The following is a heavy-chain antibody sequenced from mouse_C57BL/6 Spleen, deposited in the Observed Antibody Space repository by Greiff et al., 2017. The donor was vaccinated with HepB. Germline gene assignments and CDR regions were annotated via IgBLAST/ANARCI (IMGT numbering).Heavy chain of an antibody. V-gene: IGHV1-59*01. CDR3: ARSVVAPYAMDY. CDR2: IDPSDSYT. D-gene: IGHD1-1*01. CDR1: GYTFTSYW. J-gene: IGHJ4*01. Sequence: VQLQQPGAELVRPGTSVKLSCKASGYTFTSYWLHWVKQRPGQGLEWIGVIDPSDSYTNYNQKFKGKATLTVDTSSSTAYMQLSSLTSEDSAVYYCARSVVAPYAMDYWGQGTSVTVSS.